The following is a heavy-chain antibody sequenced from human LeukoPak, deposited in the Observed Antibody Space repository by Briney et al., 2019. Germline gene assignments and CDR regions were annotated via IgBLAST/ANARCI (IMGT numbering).Heavy chain of an antibody. Sequence: PGGSLRLSCAASGFTFSSYAMHWVRQAPGKGLEWVEVISYDGSNKYYADSVKGRFTISRDNSKNTLYLQMNSLRAEDTAVYYCAKDLGYSYESYYFDYWGQGTLVTVSS. CDR1: GFTFSSYA. CDR2: ISYDGSNK. D-gene: IGHD5-18*01. J-gene: IGHJ4*02. V-gene: IGHV3-30-3*01. CDR3: AKDLGYSYESYYFDY.